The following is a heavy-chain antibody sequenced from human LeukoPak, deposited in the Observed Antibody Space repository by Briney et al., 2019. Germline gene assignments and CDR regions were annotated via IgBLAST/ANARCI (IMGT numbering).Heavy chain of an antibody. CDR1: GFTFSSYA. J-gene: IGHJ4*02. D-gene: IGHD2-2*01. CDR3: ASVCSGTSCHFDY. Sequence: GGSLRLSCAASGFTFSSYAMHWVRQAPGKGLEWVATIWSDGSNKYYADSVKGRFTISRDNSKNTLYLQMNSPRAEDTAVYYCASVCSGTSCHFDYWGQGTLVTVSS. V-gene: IGHV3-33*08. CDR2: IWSDGSNK.